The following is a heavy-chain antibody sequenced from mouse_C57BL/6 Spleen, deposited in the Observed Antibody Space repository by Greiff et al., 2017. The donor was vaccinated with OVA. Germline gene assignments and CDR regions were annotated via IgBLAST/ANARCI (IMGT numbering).Heavy chain of an antibody. D-gene: IGHD1-1*01. CDR2: IYPGDGDT. CDR1: GYAFSSSW. Sequence: QVQLQQSGPELVKPGASVKISCKASGYAFSSSWMNWVKQRPGKGLEWIGRIYPGDGDTNYNRKFKGKATLTADKSSSTAYMQLSSLTSEDSAVYFCAKDYYYGSPYFDVWGTGTTVTVSS. V-gene: IGHV1-82*01. CDR3: AKDYYYGSPYFDV. J-gene: IGHJ1*03.